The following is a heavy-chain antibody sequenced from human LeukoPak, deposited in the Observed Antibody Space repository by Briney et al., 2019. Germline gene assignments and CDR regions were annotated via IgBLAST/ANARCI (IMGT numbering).Heavy chain of an antibody. D-gene: IGHD5-18*01. CDR3: ASGYSYGAY. CDR2: IYYSGST. Sequence: KASETLSLTCTVSDGSISSSSYYWGWIRQPPGKGLEWIGSIYYSGSTYYNPSLKSRVTISVDTSKNQFSLKLSSVTAADTAVYYCASGYSYGAYWGQGTLVTVSS. CDR1: DGSISSSSYY. V-gene: IGHV4-39*01. J-gene: IGHJ4*02.